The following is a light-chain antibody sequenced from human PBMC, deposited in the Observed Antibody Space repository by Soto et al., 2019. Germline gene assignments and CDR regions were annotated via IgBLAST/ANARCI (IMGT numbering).Light chain of an antibody. CDR2: GAY. V-gene: IGKV3-15*01. CDR1: QSGSSN. J-gene: IGKJ4*01. Sequence: EIVMTQSPATLSVSPGERATLSCRASQSGSSNLHWYQQKPGQAPRLLIYGAYTRATGMPARFNGSGYGREFTLTISSLQCEDLAIYYWQQYNHWALTFGGGTKVGI. CDR3: QQYNHWALT.